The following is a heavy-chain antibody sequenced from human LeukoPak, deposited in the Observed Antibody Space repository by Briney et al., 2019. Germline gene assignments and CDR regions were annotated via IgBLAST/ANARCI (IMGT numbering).Heavy chain of an antibody. D-gene: IGHD6-6*01. CDR2: IYYGGST. V-gene: IGHV4-39*01. CDR1: GGSISSSSYS. Sequence: SETLSLTCTVSGGSISSSSYSWGWIRQPPGKGLVWIGTIYYGGSTYYNPSPKSRVTISVDTSKNQFSLKLSSVTAADTAVYYCAGLGFYSSSSFSYFDYWGQGALVTVSS. CDR3: AGLGFYSSSSFSYFDY. J-gene: IGHJ4*02.